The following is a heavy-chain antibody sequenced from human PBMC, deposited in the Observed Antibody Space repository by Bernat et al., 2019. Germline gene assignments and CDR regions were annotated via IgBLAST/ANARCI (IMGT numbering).Heavy chain of an antibody. Sequence: EVQLVESGGGLVQPGRSLRLSCAASGFTFSSYSMNWVRQAPGKGLEWVSSISSSSSYIYYADSVKGRFTISRDNAKNSLYLQMNSLRAEDTAVYYCARGRVATIDFGYWGQGTLVTVSS. J-gene: IGHJ4*02. D-gene: IGHD5-12*01. CDR3: ARGRVATIDFGY. CDR2: ISSSSSYI. V-gene: IGHV3-21*01. CDR1: GFTFSSYS.